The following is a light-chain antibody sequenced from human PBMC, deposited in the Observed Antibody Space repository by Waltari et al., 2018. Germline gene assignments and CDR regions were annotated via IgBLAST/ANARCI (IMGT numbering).Light chain of an antibody. CDR3: CSDGGASARL. V-gene: IGLV2-23*02. J-gene: IGLJ2*01. CDR2: EVS. CDR1: SNDVGSYHL. Sequence: QSALTQPASVSGSPGQSITISCTGSSNDVGSYHLVSWYKQHPGEAPTLILYEVSKRPSGGSDRFSCSKSGNTAALTISGLRAEDEADYYCCSDGGASARLFGGGTKLTVL.